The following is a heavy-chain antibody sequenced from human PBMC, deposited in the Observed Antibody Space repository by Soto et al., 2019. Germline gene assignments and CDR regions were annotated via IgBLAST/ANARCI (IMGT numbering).Heavy chain of an antibody. CDR2: IYPGDSDT. V-gene: IGHV5-51*01. CDR1: GYSLTSSL. J-gene: IGHJ6*02. Sequence: GESLKISCKASGYSLTSSLIAWVRQMPGKGLEWMGIIYPGDSDTKYSPSFQGQVTISADKSISTAYLQWSSLKASDTAIYYCARLPNLFYYYGMDVWGQGTTVTISS. CDR3: ARLPNLFYYYGMDV.